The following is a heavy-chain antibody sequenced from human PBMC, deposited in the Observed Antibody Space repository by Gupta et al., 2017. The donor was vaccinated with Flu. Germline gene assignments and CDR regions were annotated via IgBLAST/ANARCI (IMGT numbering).Heavy chain of an antibody. J-gene: IGHJ4*02. V-gene: IGHV3-23*01. CDR1: GFTFSVYA. CDR2: ISGSGSST. Sequence: EVQLLESGGGLVQRGGPLRLSCAASGFTFSVYAMSWVRQAPGKGLEWVSAISGSGSSTFYADSVMGRFSISRDHSTSTLYLQMNSLRVEDTAVYYCAKDLSSGWYSGSGYWGQGTQVTVSS. D-gene: IGHD6-19*01. CDR3: AKDLSSGWYSGSGY.